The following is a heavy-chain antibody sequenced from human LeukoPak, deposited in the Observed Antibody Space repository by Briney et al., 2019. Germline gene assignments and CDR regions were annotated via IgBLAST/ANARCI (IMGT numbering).Heavy chain of an antibody. J-gene: IGHJ4*02. CDR1: GFSLSTSGVG. CDR3: AHRPWDWNVGHY. CDR2: IYWDDDE. D-gene: IGHD1-1*01. V-gene: IGHV2-5*02. Sequence: SGPTLVKPTQTLTLTCTFSGFSLSTSGVGVGWIRQPPGKALEWLALIYWDDDERYSPSLKSRLTITKDTSKNQVVLTMTNMDPVDTATYYCAHRPWDWNVGHYWGQGTLVTVSS.